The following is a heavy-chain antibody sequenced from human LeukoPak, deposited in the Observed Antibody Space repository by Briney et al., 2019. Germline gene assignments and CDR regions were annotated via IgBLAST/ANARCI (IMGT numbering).Heavy chain of an antibody. Sequence: GASVTVSCKASGYTFTVYYMHWVRQAPGQGLEWMGRINPNSGGTNYAQKFQGRVTMTRDTSISTAYMELSSLRSDDTAVYYCARGPPNWGYDYWGPGTLVTVSS. CDR3: ARGPPNWGYDY. CDR2: INPNSGGT. CDR1: GYTFTVYY. D-gene: IGHD7-27*01. V-gene: IGHV1-2*06. J-gene: IGHJ4*02.